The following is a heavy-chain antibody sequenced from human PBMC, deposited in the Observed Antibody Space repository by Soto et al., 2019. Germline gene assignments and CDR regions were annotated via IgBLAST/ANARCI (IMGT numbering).Heavy chain of an antibody. CDR2: IWYDGSNE. V-gene: IGHV3-33*01. CDR1: GFMFSDYG. Sequence: PVGSLRLSCAASGFMFSDYGMHWVRQAPGKGLEWVAVIWYDGSNENYADSVKGRFTISRDNSKKTLYLQMNSLRVEDTAMYYCARDRVEGDGWFDPWGQGTLVTVSS. D-gene: IGHD3-16*01. J-gene: IGHJ5*02. CDR3: ARDRVEGDGWFDP.